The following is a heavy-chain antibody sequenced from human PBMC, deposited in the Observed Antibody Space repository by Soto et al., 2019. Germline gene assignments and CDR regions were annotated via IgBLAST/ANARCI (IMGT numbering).Heavy chain of an antibody. J-gene: IGHJ6*02. CDR3: AREGCITIFGVVIIAGGMDV. CDR1: GYSISSGYY. Sequence: PSETLSLTCAVSGYSISSGYYWGWIRQPPGKGLEWIGSIYHSGSTYYNPSLKSRVTISVDTSKNQFSLKLSSVTAADTAVYYCAREGCITIFGVVIIAGGMDVWGQGTTVT. D-gene: IGHD3-3*01. CDR2: IYHSGST. V-gene: IGHV4-38-2*02.